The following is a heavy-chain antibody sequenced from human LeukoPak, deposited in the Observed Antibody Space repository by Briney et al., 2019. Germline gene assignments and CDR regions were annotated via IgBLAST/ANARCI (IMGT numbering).Heavy chain of an antibody. J-gene: IGHJ4*02. D-gene: IGHD3-16*02. V-gene: IGHV4-38-2*02. CDR1: GYSISSGYY. CDR3: ARDTGAGGYRGYKIDLTY. CDR2: IYHSGST. Sequence: PSETLSLTCGVSGYSISSGYYWGWIRQPPGKGLEWIGSIYHSGSTYYNPSLKSRITISIDTSKSQFSLKLSSVTAADTAVYYCARDTGAGGYRGYKIDLTYWGQGTLVTVSS.